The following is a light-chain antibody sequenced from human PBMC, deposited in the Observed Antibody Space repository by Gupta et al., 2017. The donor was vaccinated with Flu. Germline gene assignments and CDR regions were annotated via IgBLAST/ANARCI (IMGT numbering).Light chain of an antibody. CDR3: SSYTSSSTTYV. CDR2: GVS. Sequence: QSALTQPASVSGSPGQSITISCTGTSSDVGGYHYVSWYQQHPGKAPKLMIYGVSNRPSGVSDRFSGSKSGNTASLTISGLQAEDEADYYCSSYTSSSTTYVFGPGTKVTVL. J-gene: IGLJ1*01. V-gene: IGLV2-14*01. CDR1: SSDVGGYHY.